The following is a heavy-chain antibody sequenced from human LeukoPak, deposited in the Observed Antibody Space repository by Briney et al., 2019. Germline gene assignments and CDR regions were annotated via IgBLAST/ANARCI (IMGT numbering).Heavy chain of an antibody. CDR2: LSKSGNT. J-gene: IGHJ3*02. Sequence: SETLSLTCTVSGGSISSYYWSWSRLPPGKGLEWIGYLSKSGNTDYSPSFKSRVTIFGDTSKNQFFLKLSSVTAADTAVYYCARARYVNSFYAFDIWGQGTLVTVSS. CDR1: GGSISSYY. D-gene: IGHD3-9*01. CDR3: ARARYVNSFYAFDI. V-gene: IGHV4-59*01.